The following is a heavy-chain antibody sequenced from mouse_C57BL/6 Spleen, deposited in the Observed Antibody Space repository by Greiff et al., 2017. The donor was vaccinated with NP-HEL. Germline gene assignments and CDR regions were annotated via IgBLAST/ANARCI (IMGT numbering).Heavy chain of an antibody. Sequence: VQLQQSGPELVKPGASVKISCKASGYTFTDYYMNWVKQSHGKSLEWIGDINPNNGGTSYNQKFKGKATLTVDKSSSTAYMELRSLTSEDSAVYYCASNYGSGDYWGQGTTLTVSS. CDR2: INPNNGGT. D-gene: IGHD1-1*01. J-gene: IGHJ2*01. CDR3: ASNYGSGDY. CDR1: GYTFTDYY. V-gene: IGHV1-26*01.